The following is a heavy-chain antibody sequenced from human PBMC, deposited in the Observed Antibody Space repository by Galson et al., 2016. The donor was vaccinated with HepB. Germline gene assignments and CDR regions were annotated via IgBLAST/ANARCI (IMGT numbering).Heavy chain of an antibody. CDR1: GFTFSNYW. V-gene: IGHV3-7*01. Sequence: SLRLSCAASGFTFSNYWMAWVRQAPGKGLEWVANVKQDESQKYYVDSVKGRFTITRDNAKNSVYLEMTSLRVEDTAVYYCARRYRDFEENWDEYDLHWGQGTLVTVSS. CDR3: ARRYRDFEENWDEYDLH. CDR2: VKQDESQK. J-gene: IGHJ1*01. D-gene: IGHD5-12*01.